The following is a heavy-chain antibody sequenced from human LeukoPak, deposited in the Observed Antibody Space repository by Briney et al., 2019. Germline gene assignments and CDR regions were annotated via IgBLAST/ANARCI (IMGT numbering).Heavy chain of an antibody. Sequence: GGSLRLSCAASGFTFSSYGMHWVRQAPGKGLEWVSSISSSSSYIYYADSVKGRFTISRDNAKNSLYLQMNSLRAEDTAVYYCATYYYGSGSFSYWGQGTLVTVSS. J-gene: IGHJ4*02. CDR2: ISSSSSYI. CDR1: GFTFSSYG. V-gene: IGHV3-21*01. D-gene: IGHD3-10*01. CDR3: ATYYYGSGSFSY.